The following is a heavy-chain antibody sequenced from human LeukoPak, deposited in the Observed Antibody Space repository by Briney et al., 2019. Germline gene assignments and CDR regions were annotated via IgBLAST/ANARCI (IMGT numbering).Heavy chain of an antibody. J-gene: IGHJ4*02. CDR1: GYTFTNYG. CDR3: ARDPNRVTAIPGY. CDR2: ISAYNGNT. D-gene: IGHD2-21*02. Sequence: ASVKVSCKASGYTFTNYGINWVRQAPGQGLEWMGWISAYNGNTNYAQKLQGRGTMTTDTSTSTAYMELRRLRSDDTAVYYCARDPNRVTAIPGYWGQGTLVTVSS. V-gene: IGHV1-18*01.